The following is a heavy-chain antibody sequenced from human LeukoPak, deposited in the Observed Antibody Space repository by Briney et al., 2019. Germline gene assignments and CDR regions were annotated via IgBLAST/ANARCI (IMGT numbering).Heavy chain of an antibody. CDR3: ARALYNRGWYPDYFDS. CDR2: IKVDGSEK. J-gene: IGHJ4*02. Sequence: GGSLRLSCAASGFIFSDYWMSWVRQAPGKGLEWVATIKVDGSEKYNVDSVRGRFTISRDNGKKSLYLQMDSLRAEDTAIYYCARALYNRGWYPDYFDSWGQGTLVTVSA. V-gene: IGHV3-7*01. D-gene: IGHD6-19*01. CDR1: GFIFSDYW.